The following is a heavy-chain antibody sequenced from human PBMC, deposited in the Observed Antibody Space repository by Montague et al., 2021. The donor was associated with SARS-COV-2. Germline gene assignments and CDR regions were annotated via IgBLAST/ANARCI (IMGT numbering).Heavy chain of an antibody. V-gene: IGHV4-61*01. Sequence: SETLSLTCTVSGGSVSSGTNFWSWIRQPPGKELEWIGNIFYRGSTXYNPSLKSRVTISVDTSKNQFSLKLSSVTAADTAVYYCARDPWRITMYGVVTRYGMDVWVQGPTV. D-gene: IGHD3-3*01. CDR3: ARDPWRITMYGVVTRYGMDV. CDR1: GGSVSSGTNF. CDR2: IFYRGST. J-gene: IGHJ6*02.